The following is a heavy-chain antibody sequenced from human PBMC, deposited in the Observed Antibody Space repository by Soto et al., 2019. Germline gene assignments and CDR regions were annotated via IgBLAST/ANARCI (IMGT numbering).Heavy chain of an antibody. J-gene: IGHJ6*02. V-gene: IGHV3-74*01. Sequence: EVQLVESGGGLVRPGGSLRLSCVASEFTFSSYWMHWVRQVPGKGLVWVSRLNEDGSFTTYADSVKGRFTISRDNAKKTLYLEMNSVSAEDTAVYYCARDLSGRADVWGQGTTVTVSS. CDR3: ARDLSGRADV. CDR1: EFTFSSYW. D-gene: IGHD3-10*01. CDR2: LNEDGSFT.